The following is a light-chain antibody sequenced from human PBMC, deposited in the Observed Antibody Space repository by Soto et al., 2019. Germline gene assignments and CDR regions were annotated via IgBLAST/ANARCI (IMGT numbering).Light chain of an antibody. Sequence: EIVLTQSPGTLSLSPGERATLSCRASKSVSGNYLAWYQQKPGQAPRLLISGGSSRATGIPDRFSGSGCGTAFTLTIIRLEPEDFAVDYCQQYDGSLLVTFGGGTKVEI. CDR2: GGS. CDR1: KSVSGNY. J-gene: IGKJ4*01. CDR3: QQYDGSLLVT. V-gene: IGKV3-20*01.